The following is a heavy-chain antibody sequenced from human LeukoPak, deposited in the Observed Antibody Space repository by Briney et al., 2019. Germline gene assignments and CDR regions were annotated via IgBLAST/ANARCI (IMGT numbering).Heavy chain of an antibody. V-gene: IGHV3-30*02. CDR2: IGYDGSNK. CDR3: AKRATDSNTSGYYSFDY. Sequence: GGSLRLSCAASGFTFSSYAMSWVRQAPGKGLEWVAFIGYDGSNKYYADSVKGRFTISRDNSKNTLDLQMNSLRPEDTAVYFCAKRATDSNTSGYYSFDYWGQGTLVTVS. J-gene: IGHJ4*02. CDR1: GFTFSSYA. D-gene: IGHD3-22*01.